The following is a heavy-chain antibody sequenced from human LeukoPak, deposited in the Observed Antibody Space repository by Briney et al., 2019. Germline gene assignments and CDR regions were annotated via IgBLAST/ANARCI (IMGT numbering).Heavy chain of an antibody. CDR3: ARAYSSSSAGLRYYGMDV. CDR1: GGSFSGYY. V-gene: IGHV4-34*01. D-gene: IGHD6-6*01. Sequence: SETLSLTCAVYGGSFSGYYWSWIRQPPGKGLEWIGEINHSGSTNYNPSLKSRVTISVDTSKNQFPLKLSSVTAADTAVYYCARAYSSSSAGLRYYGMDVWGQGTTVTVSS. J-gene: IGHJ6*02. CDR2: INHSGST.